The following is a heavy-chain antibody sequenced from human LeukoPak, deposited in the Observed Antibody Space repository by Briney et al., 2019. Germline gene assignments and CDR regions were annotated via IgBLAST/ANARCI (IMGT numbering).Heavy chain of an antibody. V-gene: IGHV1-18*01. D-gene: IGHD3-10*01. CDR2: ISAYNGST. CDR3: AREPYYYGSGSYLAPDY. Sequence: ASVKVSCKASGYTFTSYGISWVRQAPGQGLEWMGWISAYNGSTNYAQKLQGRVTMTTDTSTSTAYMELRSLGSDDTAVYYCAREPYYYGSGSYLAPDYWGQGTLVTVSS. CDR1: GYTFTSYG. J-gene: IGHJ4*02.